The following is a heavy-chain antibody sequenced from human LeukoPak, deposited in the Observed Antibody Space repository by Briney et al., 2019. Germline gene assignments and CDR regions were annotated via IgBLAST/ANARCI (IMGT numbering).Heavy chain of an antibody. CDR3: ARDNPWMIAFDI. Sequence: PGGSLRLSCAASGFTFSSYAMHWVRQAPGKGLEYVSAISSNGGSTYYANSVKGRFTISRDNSKNTLYLQMGSLRAEDMAVYYCARDNPWMIAFDILGQGTMVTVSS. CDR2: ISSNGGST. V-gene: IGHV3-64*01. J-gene: IGHJ3*02. D-gene: IGHD1-14*01. CDR1: GFTFSSYA.